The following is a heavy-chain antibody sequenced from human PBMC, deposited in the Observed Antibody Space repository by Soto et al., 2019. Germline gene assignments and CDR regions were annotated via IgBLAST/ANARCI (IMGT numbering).Heavy chain of an antibody. D-gene: IGHD2-2*01. CDR3: ATYAGYYGMDV. CDR2: ISYSGNI. CDR1: GGSISSGDYY. Sequence: QVQLQESGPGLVKPSQTLSLTCTVSGGSISSGDYYWSWIRQPPGKGLEWIGYISYSGNIHYNPSLKSRVTISLDTSKNQISVKLSSVTAADTAVYYCATYAGYYGMDVWGQGTTVTVSS. V-gene: IGHV4-30-4*01. J-gene: IGHJ6*02.